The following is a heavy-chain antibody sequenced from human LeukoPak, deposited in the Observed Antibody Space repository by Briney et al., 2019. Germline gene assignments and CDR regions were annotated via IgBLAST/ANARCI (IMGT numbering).Heavy chain of an antibody. V-gene: IGHV3-74*01. CDR1: GFTFSSYW. D-gene: IGHD3-10*02. CDR2: INSDGSST. Sequence: GGSLRLSCAASGFTFSSYWMHWVRQAPGKRLVWVSRINSDGSSTNYAESVKGRFTISSDNAKNTLYLQMNSLRAEDTAVYYCAELGITMIGGVWGKGTTVTISS. J-gene: IGHJ6*04. CDR3: AELGITMIGGV.